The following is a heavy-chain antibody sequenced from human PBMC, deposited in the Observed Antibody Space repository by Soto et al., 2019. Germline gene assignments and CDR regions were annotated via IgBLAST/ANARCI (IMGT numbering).Heavy chain of an antibody. Sequence: ITLKESGPTLVKPTQTLTLTCTFSGFSLNTGGVGVGWVRQPRGKAMEWLALIYWDDDERYRPSLRSRLNITXDPTGNXXVLTMTNMDPEDTATYYCVRNWRYYGGDYYYGMDAWGQGTTVTVSS. CDR3: VRNWRYYGGDYYYGMDA. J-gene: IGHJ6*02. V-gene: IGHV2-5*02. CDR1: GFSLNTGGVG. CDR2: IYWDDDE. D-gene: IGHD3-10*01.